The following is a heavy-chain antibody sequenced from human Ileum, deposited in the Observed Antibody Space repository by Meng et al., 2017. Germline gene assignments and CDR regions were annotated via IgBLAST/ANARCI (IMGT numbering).Heavy chain of an antibody. J-gene: IGHJ4*02. D-gene: IGHD7-27*01. CDR3: ARDYWGSLDY. V-gene: IGHV4-61*08. CDR1: GGSVSSAAYP. Sequence: QVQLQESGPGLVRPSETLSRMCTVSGGSVSSAAYPWGWIRPPPGKGLEWIGYAANSFDPSPNYNPSLKSRVTISLDTLKNQFSLKLTSVTAADTAVYYCARDYWGSLDYWGQGILVTVSS. CDR2: AANSFDPSP.